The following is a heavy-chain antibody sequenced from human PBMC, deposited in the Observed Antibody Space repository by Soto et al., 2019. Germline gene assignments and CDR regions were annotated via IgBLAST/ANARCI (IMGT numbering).Heavy chain of an antibody. Sequence: QGQLQQWGAGLLKPSETLSLTCAVYGGSFSGYYWSLIRQPPGKGLEWIGEINHSGSTNYNPSLKSRVPISVDTSKNQFSLKLSSVTAADTAVYYCARAGRWPDYWGQGTLVTVSS. CDR1: GGSFSGYY. J-gene: IGHJ4*02. CDR3: ARAGRWPDY. V-gene: IGHV4-34*01. CDR2: INHSGST.